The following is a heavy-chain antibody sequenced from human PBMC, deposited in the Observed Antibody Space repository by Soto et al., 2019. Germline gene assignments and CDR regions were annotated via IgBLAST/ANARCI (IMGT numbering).Heavy chain of an antibody. J-gene: IGHJ3*02. CDR1: GGSVSNGNYY. Sequence: SETLSLTCTVFGGSVSNGNYYWSWIRQPPGKGLEWIGYIYHSGNTYYNPSLKSRVTMSVDRSKNQFSLKLSSVTAADTAVYYCARSQRITGTTGAFDIWGQGTMVTVSS. D-gene: IGHD1-7*01. CDR3: ARSQRITGTTGAFDI. V-gene: IGHV4-30-2*01. CDR2: IYHSGNT.